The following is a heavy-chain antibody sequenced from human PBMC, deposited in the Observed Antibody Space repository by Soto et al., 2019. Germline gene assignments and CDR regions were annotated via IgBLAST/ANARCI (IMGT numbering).Heavy chain of an antibody. D-gene: IGHD3-9*01. Sequence: GGSLRLSCAASGFTFSSYGMHWVRQAPGKGLEWVAVIWYDGSNKYYADSVKGRFTISRDNSKNTLYLQMNSLRAEDTAVYYCARDRANYDILTGYYPPYGMDVWGQGTTVTVSS. CDR1: GFTFSSYG. CDR3: ARDRANYDILTGYYPPYGMDV. J-gene: IGHJ6*02. V-gene: IGHV3-33*01. CDR2: IWYDGSNK.